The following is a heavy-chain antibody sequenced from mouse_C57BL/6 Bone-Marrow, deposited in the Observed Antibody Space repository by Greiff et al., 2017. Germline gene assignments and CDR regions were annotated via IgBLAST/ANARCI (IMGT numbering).Heavy chain of an antibody. Sequence: EVQRVESVAELVRPGASVKLSCTASGFNIKNTYMHWVKQRPEQGLEWIGRIDPANGNTKYAPKFPGKATITADTSSNTAYLQLSSLTSEDTAIYYCASKGAYYSNGFAYWGQGTLVTVSA. CDR3: ASKGAYYSNGFAY. D-gene: IGHD2-5*01. V-gene: IGHV14-3*01. J-gene: IGHJ3*01. CDR1: GFNIKNTY. CDR2: IDPANGNT.